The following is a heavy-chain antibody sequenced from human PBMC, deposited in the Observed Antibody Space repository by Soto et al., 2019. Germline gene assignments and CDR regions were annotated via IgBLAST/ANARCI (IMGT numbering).Heavy chain of an antibody. CDR1: GFSFSYYA. CDR2: ISESGGST. J-gene: IGHJ6*02. V-gene: IGHV3-23*01. CDR3: ERYYYDSSGYDGQDV. Sequence: GGSLRRSFAASGFSFSYYAMSWVRQAPGKVLELVSVISESGGSTHYAYSVRGRFTVSRDNSKNSLYLQMSGLRDEDRAVYYCERYYYDSSGYDGQDVWGHGTTV. D-gene: IGHD3-22*01.